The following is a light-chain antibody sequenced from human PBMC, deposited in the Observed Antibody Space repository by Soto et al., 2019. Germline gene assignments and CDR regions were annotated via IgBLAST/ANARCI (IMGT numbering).Light chain of an antibody. CDR2: DAS. Sequence: IVLTQSPVTLAVSPGESAVLSCRASQSVSTSLAWYQHKPGQAPRLFLYDASKRAPGIPARFTGSGSGAHFTLTISSLEPEDIAVYYCQLPDVWPSFGQATTVEIK. CDR1: QSVSTS. J-gene: IGKJ1*01. CDR3: QLPDVWPS. V-gene: IGKV3-11*01.